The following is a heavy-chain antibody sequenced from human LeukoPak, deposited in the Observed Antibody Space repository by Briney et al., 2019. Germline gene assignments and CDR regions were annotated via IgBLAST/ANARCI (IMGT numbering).Heavy chain of an antibody. Sequence: GGSLRLSCAATGFTFSSYSINWVRQAPGKGLEWVSSISSSSSYIYYADSVKGRFTISRDNAKNSLYLQMNSLRAEDTAVYYCARYFGEGGSLDYWGQGTLVTVAS. CDR2: ISSSSSYI. CDR3: ARYFGEGGSLDY. D-gene: IGHD1-26*01. CDR1: GFTFSSYS. V-gene: IGHV3-21*01. J-gene: IGHJ4*02.